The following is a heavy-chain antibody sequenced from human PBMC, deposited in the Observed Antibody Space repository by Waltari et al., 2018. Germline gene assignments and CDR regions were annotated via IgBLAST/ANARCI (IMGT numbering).Heavy chain of an antibody. V-gene: IGHV3-7*01. CDR3: AREPEVVVITTATGDAFDI. J-gene: IGHJ3*02. Sequence: GASVKGRFTISRDNAKNSLYLQMNSLRAEDTAVYYCAREPEVVVITTATGDAFDIWGQGTMVTVSS. D-gene: IGHD3-22*01.